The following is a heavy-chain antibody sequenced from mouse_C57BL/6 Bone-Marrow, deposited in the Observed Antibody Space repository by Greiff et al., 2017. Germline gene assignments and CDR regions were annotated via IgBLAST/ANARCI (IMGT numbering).Heavy chain of an antibody. J-gene: IGHJ2*01. CDR3: ARPFTTVVPYYFDY. V-gene: IGHV5-2*01. CDR1: EYEFPSHD. D-gene: IGHD1-1*01. Sequence: EVKLVESGGGLVQPGESLKLSCESNEYEFPSHDMSWVRKTPEKRLELVAAINSDGGSTYYSDTMERRFIISRDNTKKTLYLQMSSLRSEDTALYYCARPFTTVVPYYFDYWGQGTTLTVSS. CDR2: INSDGGST.